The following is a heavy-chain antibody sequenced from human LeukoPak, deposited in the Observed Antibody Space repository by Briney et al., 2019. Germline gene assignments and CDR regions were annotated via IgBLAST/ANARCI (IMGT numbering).Heavy chain of an antibody. V-gene: IGHV3-48*02. CDR2: ISTTSSTI. CDR3: ARDLYIVATRGDY. D-gene: IGHD5-12*01. CDR1: GFXFSNHN. J-gene: IGHJ4*02. Sequence: GGSLRLSCVASGFXFSNHNINWVRQAPGKGLEWISYISTTSSTIYYADSVKGRFTISRDNAKNSLYLQMNSLRDEDTAVYYCARDLYIVATRGDYWGQGTLVTVSS.